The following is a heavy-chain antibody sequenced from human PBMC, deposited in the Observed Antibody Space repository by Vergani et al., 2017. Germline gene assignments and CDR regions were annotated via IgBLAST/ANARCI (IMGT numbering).Heavy chain of an antibody. V-gene: IGHV4-59*11. Sequence: QVQLPQSGPGLVKPSQTLLLTCTISGGSISGHYWSWIRQPPGKGLEWIGYIYSTGSTNYNPSLNSRVTMSVDTSKNQFSLKLRSVTAADTAVYFCARVMYRDEASTGYRLEGMDIWGQGTTVTISS. CDR1: GGSISGHY. CDR2: IYSTGST. D-gene: IGHD3-9*01. J-gene: IGHJ6*02. CDR3: ARVMYRDEASTGYRLEGMDI.